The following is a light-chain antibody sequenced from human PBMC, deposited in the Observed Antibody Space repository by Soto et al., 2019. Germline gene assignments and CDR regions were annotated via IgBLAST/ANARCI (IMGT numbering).Light chain of an antibody. J-gene: IGLJ2*01. V-gene: IGLV2-14*01. CDR3: TSYTTRSTHV. CDR1: SSDIGAFNY. CDR2: EVS. Sequence: QSALSQPASVSGSLGQSVTISCTGSSSDIGAFNYVSWYQQQPAKAPKLLIFEVSDRPSGVSTRFSGSKSDNRASLTISGLEAEADAVYLCTSYTTRSTHVFGGGTKLTVL.